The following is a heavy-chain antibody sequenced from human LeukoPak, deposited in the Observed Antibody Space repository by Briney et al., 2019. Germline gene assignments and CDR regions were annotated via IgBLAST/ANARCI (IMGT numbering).Heavy chain of an antibody. CDR3: ARDYPTSTVTTSFGAFDI. CDR2: IYSGGST. D-gene: IGHD4-17*01. J-gene: IGHJ3*02. V-gene: IGHV3-53*01. CDR1: EFTFDDYG. Sequence: QPGGSLRLSCAASEFTFDDYGMSWVREAPGKGMEWVSVIYSGGSTYYADSVKGRFTISRDNSKNTLYLQMNSLRAEDTAVYYCARDYPTSTVTTSFGAFDIWGQGTMVTVSS.